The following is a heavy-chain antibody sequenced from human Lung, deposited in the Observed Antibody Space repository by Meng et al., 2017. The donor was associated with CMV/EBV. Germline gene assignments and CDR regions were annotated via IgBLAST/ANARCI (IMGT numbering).Heavy chain of an antibody. CDR2: FDSEDGET. Sequence: ASVKVSCKVSGLSDFSVHWVRQAPGKGLERMGGFDSEDGETIFAQTFRGRVTMTGDTSTHTAYLELSSLRSEDTAVYYCTMNSPHCKNGVCHRYGAFDLWGRGTMVTVSS. D-gene: IGHD3-16*02. J-gene: IGHJ3*01. V-gene: IGHV1-24*01. CDR3: TMNSPHCKNGVCHRYGAFDL. CDR1: GLSDFS.